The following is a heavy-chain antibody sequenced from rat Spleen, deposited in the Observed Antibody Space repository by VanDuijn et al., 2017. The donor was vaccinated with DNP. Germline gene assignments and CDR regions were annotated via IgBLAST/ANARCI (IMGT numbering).Heavy chain of an antibody. CDR1: GYSITSDY. Sequence: EVQLQESGPGLTKPSQSLSLTCSVTGYSITSDYWGWVRKFPGNKMEWMGYISYSGTTAYNPSLKSRISITRDTSKNQFFLQLRSVATEDTATYDCARQPSMDYFDYWGQGVMVTFSS. CDR2: ISYSGTT. CDR3: ARQPSMDYFDY. J-gene: IGHJ2*01. D-gene: IGHD1-7*01. V-gene: IGHV3-1*01.